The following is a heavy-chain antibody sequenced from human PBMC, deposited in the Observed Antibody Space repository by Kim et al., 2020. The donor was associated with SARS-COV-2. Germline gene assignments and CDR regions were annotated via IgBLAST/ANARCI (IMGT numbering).Heavy chain of an antibody. V-gene: IGHV1-18*01. J-gene: IGHJ4*02. Sequence: ASVKVSCKASGYTFTSYCISWVRQAPGQGLEWMGWISAYNGNTNYAQKLQGRVTMTTDTSTSTAYMELRSLRSDDTAVYYCARGSRSITSTYYFDYWGQGTLVTVSS. D-gene: IGHD3-3*01. CDR3: ARGSRSITSTYYFDY. CDR2: ISAYNGNT. CDR1: GYTFTSYC.